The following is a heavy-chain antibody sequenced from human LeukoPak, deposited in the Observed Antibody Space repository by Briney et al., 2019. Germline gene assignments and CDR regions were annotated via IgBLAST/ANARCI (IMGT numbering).Heavy chain of an antibody. CDR2: ISGSGGDT. V-gene: IGHV3-23*01. CDR1: GFTFSSYP. J-gene: IGHJ4*02. CDR3: ATSSGWYPKYFDY. Sequence: QPGGSLLLSCAASGFTFSSYPMSWVRQAPGKGLEWVSAISGSGGDTYYADSVKGRFTISRDNSKNTLYLQMNSLRAEDTALYYCATSSGWYPKYFDYWGQGTLVTVSS. D-gene: IGHD6-19*01.